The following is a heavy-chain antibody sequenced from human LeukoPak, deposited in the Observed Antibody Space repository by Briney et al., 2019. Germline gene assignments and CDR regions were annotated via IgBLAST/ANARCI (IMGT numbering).Heavy chain of an antibody. J-gene: IGHJ4*02. CDR1: GFTFSGYT. CDR3: ARDFGDYGGNSPFDY. CDR2: ISSSSSYI. V-gene: IGHV3-21*01. Sequence: GGSLRLSCAASGFTFSGYTMNWVRQAPGKGLEWVSSISSSSSYIYYADSVKGRFTISRDNAKNSLYLQMNSLRAEDTAVYYCARDFGDYGGNSPFDYWGQGTLVTVSS. D-gene: IGHD4-23*01.